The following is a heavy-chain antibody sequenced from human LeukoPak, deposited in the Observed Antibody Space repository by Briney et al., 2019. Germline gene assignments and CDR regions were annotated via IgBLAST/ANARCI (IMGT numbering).Heavy chain of an antibody. CDR3: AIDSRGPAS. CDR2: IKTDGSEK. D-gene: IGHD3-10*01. CDR1: GFTFSSFW. V-gene: IGHV3-7*05. Sequence: PGGSLRLSCAASGFTFSSFWMSWVRQAPGKGLEWVANIKTDGSEKYYVDSVEGRFTISRDNAKNSLYLQMNSLRAEDTAVYYCAIDSRGPASWGQGTLVTVSS. J-gene: IGHJ4*02.